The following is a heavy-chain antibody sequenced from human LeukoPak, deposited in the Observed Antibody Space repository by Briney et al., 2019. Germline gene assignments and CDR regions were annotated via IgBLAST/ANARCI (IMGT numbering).Heavy chain of an antibody. CDR1: GFTFSSYA. V-gene: IGHV3-23*01. D-gene: IGHD3-22*01. Sequence: PGGSLRLSCAASGFTFSSYAMSWVRQAPGKGLEWVSAISGSGGSTYYADSVKGRFTISRDNSKNTLYLQMNSLRAEDTAVYYCAGGPTDYSSGYYSDAFDIWGQGTMVTVSS. CDR3: AGGPTDYSSGYYSDAFDI. CDR2: ISGSGGST. J-gene: IGHJ3*02.